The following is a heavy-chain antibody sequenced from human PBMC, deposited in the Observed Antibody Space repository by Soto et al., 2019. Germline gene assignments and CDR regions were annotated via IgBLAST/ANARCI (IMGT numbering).Heavy chain of an antibody. J-gene: IGHJ4*02. V-gene: IGHV4-59*01. Sequence: PSETLSLTCTVSGGSISSYYWRWIRQPPGKGLEWIGYIYYSGSTNYNPSLKSRVTISVDTSKNQFSLKLSSVTAADTAVYYCARVLGYGENFDSWGQGTLVTVSS. D-gene: IGHD4-17*01. CDR2: IYYSGST. CDR3: ARVLGYGENFDS. CDR1: GGSISSYY.